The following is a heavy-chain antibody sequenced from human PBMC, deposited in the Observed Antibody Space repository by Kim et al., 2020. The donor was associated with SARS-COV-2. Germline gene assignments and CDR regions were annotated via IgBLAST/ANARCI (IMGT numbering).Heavy chain of an antibody. CDR3: ARGVLGFFSSSSCPEGAF. CDR2: IYYSGST. CDR1: GGSISNYY. J-gene: IGHJ3*01. D-gene: IGHD2-15*01. Sequence: SETLSLTCTVSGGSISNYYWSWIRQPPGKGLEWIGYIYYSGSTNYNPSLQRRVTMSVNTSKMQFSLKLSSVTAADTAVYYCARGVLGFFSSSSCPEGAF. V-gene: IGHV4-59*01.